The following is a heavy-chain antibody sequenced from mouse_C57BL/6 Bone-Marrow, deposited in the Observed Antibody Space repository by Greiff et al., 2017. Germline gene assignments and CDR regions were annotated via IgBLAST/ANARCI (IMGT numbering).Heavy chain of an antibody. CDR1: GYTFTSYG. CDR2: IYPRSGNT. V-gene: IGHV1-81*01. CDR3: ANPITTVGYYFDY. J-gene: IGHJ2*01. Sequence: QVQLQQSGAELARPGASVKLSCKASGYTFTSYGISWVKQSTGQGLEWIGEIYPRSGNTYYNEKFKGKATLTADKSSRTAYLELRSLTSEDAAVYFCANPITTVGYYFDYWGQGTTVTVSS. D-gene: IGHD1-1*01.